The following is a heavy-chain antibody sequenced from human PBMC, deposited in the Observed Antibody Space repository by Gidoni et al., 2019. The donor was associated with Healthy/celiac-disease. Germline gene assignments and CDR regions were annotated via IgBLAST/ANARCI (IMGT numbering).Heavy chain of an antibody. D-gene: IGHD5-12*01. CDR3: AKGVEMATIYYFDY. CDR1: GFPFRSYG. J-gene: IGHJ4*02. V-gene: IGHV3-30*18. Sequence: QVQLVESGGGVVQPGRSLRLSCAASGFPFRSYGMHWVRQAPGKGLEWVAVISYDGSNKYYADSVKGRFTISRDNSKNTLYLQMNSLRAEDTAVYYCAKGVEMATIYYFDYWGQGTLVTVSS. CDR2: ISYDGSNK.